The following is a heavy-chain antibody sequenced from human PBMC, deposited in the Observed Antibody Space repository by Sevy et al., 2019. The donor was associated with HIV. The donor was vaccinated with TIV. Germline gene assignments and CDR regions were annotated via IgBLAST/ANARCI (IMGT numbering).Heavy chain of an antibody. V-gene: IGHV4-59*01. J-gene: IGHJ6*02. CDR1: GGSISSDY. Sequence: SETLSLTCTVSGGSISSDYWNWIRQPPGKGLEWIGYVDYSGITNYNPSLKSRVIISLDRSKNQFSLRLSSVTAADTAVYYCARGPEWLALSNYYYGMDVWGQGTTVTVSS. CDR3: ARGPEWLALSNYYYGMDV. D-gene: IGHD6-19*01. CDR2: VDYSGIT.